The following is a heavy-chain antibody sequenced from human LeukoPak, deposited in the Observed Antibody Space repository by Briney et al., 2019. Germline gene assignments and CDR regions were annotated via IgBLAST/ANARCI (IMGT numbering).Heavy chain of an antibody. CDR1: GGSISSSSYY. J-gene: IGHJ4*02. V-gene: IGHV4-39*01. D-gene: IGHD3-9*01. CDR3: ARHIQLRYFDWLSPFDY. Sequence: SETLSLTCTVSGGSISSSSYYWGWIRQPPGKGLEWIGSIYYSGSTYYNPSLKSRVTISVDTSKNQFSLKLSSVTAADTAVYYCARHIQLRYFDWLSPFDYWGQGTLVTVSS. CDR2: IYYSGST.